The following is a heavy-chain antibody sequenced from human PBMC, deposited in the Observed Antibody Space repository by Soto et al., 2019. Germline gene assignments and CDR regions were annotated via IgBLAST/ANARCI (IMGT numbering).Heavy chain of an antibody. Sequence: SVKVSCKASGGTFSSYAISWVRQAPGQGLEWMGGIIPIFGTANYAQTFQGRVTITADKSTSTAYMELSSLRSEDTAVYYCARGTTGTTPFGYWGQGTLVTVSS. CDR3: ARGTTGTTPFGY. V-gene: IGHV1-69*06. CDR1: GGTFSSYA. CDR2: IIPIFGTA. D-gene: IGHD1-1*01. J-gene: IGHJ4*02.